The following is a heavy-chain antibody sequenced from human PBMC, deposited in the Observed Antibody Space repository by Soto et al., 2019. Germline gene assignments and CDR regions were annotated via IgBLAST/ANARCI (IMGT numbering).Heavy chain of an antibody. V-gene: IGHV3-30-3*01. D-gene: IGHD5-18*01. CDR1: GFTFSSYA. CDR3: ARSKIQLGNFDY. Sequence: LRLSCAASGFTFSSYAMHWVRQAPGKGLEWVAVISYDGSNKYYADSVKGRFTISRDNSKNTLYLQMNSLRAEDTAVYYCARSKIQLGNFDYWGQGTLVTVSS. CDR2: ISYDGSNK. J-gene: IGHJ4*02.